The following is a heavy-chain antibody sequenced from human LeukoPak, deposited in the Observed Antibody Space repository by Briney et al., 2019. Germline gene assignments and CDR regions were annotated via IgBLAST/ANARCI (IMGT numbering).Heavy chain of an antibody. Sequence: GGSLRLSCAASGFTVTSNYMSWVRQAPGKGLEWVSIIYSGGGAYYADSVKGRFTISRDNSRNTLFLQMNSLRAEETAMYYCARVFPPNWFDPWGQGTLVTVSS. V-gene: IGHV3-66*01. CDR1: GFTVTSNY. J-gene: IGHJ5*02. CDR3: ARVFPPNWFDP. D-gene: IGHD3-10*02. CDR2: IYSGGGA.